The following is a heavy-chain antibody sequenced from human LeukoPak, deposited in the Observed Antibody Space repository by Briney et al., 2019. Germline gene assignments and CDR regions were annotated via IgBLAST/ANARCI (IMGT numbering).Heavy chain of an antibody. CDR2: ISGSGGST. D-gene: IGHD2-15*01. CDR1: GFTFSSYT. V-gene: IGHV3-23*01. J-gene: IGHJ4*02. Sequence: GGSLRLSCAASGFTFSSYTMSWVRQAPGKGLEWVSAISGSGGSTYYADSVKGRFAISRDNSKNTLYLQMNGLRAEDTAVYYCAKRRDIVVVVAARDYFDYRGQGTLVTVSS. CDR3: AKRRDIVVVVAARDYFDY.